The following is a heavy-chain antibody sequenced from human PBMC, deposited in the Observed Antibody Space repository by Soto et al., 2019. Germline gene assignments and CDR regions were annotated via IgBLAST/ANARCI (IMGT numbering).Heavy chain of an antibody. CDR2: IYYSGST. CDR1: GGSISSGGYY. J-gene: IGHJ4*02. V-gene: IGHV4-31*03. Sequence: PSATLSLTCTVSGGSISSGGYYWSWIRQHPGKGLEWIGYIYYSGSTYYNPSLKSRVTISVDTSKNQFYLKLSSVTAADTAVYYCARAGIAVAGAFDYWGQGTLVTVSS. CDR3: ARAGIAVAGAFDY. D-gene: IGHD6-19*01.